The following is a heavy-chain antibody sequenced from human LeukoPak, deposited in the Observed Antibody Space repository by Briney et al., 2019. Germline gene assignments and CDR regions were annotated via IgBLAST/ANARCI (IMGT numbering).Heavy chain of an antibody. CDR2: IIPILGIA. V-gene: IGHV1-69*04. J-gene: IGHJ5*02. CDR3: ARGVYYYDSSGYTGGWFDP. CDR1: GGTFSSYA. Sequence: GSSVKVSCKASGGTFSSYAISWVRQAPGQGLEWMGRIIPILGIANYAQKFQGRVTITADKSTGTAYMELSSLRSEDTAVYYCARGVYYYDSSGYTGGWFDPWGQGTLVTVSS. D-gene: IGHD3-22*01.